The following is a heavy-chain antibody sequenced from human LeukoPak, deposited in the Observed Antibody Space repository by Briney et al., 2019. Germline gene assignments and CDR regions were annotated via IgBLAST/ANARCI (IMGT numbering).Heavy chain of an antibody. V-gene: IGHV3-30*04. CDR2: ISVDGSSQ. CDR3: AKDNRRHYTSGPNPDSLH. D-gene: IGHD6-19*01. J-gene: IGHJ4*02. CDR1: GITFSNYA. Sequence: GGSLRLSCAASGITFSNYALHWGRQAPGKGLEWVAVISVDGSSQYYADSVRGRFTVSRDNSRNTLYLQMNSLRVEDTAFYYCAKDNRRHYTSGPNPDSLHWGQGALVTVSS.